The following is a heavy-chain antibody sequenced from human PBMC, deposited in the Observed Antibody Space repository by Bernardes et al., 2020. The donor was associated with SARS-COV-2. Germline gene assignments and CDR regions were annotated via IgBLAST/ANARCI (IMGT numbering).Heavy chain of an antibody. Sequence: ASLKVSCKASDYTFISYGINWVRQAPGQGLEWMGWVSTNYGNTNYAQKFHARVTMTTDTSTSTAYMELRSLRSDDTAVYYCARDYSRRSIWNRNGMDVWGQGTTVIVSS. CDR3: ARDYSRRSIWNRNGMDV. V-gene: IGHV1-18*04. CDR1: DYTFISYG. CDR2: VSTNYGNT. D-gene: IGHD1-20*01. J-gene: IGHJ6*02.